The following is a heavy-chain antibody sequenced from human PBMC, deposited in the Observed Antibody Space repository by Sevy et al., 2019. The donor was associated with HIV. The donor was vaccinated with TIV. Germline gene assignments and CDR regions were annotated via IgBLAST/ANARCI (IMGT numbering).Heavy chain of an antibody. CDR3: AKDLITPITMIVVVTTTALDY. CDR1: GFTFSSYA. J-gene: IGHJ4*02. V-gene: IGHV3-23*01. CDR2: ISGSGGST. Sequence: GGSLRLSCAASGFTFSSYAMSWVRQAPGKGLEWVSAISGSGGSTYYADSVKGQFTISRDNSKNRLYLQMNSLRAEDTAVYYCAKDLITPITMIVVVTTTALDYWGQGTLVTVSS. D-gene: IGHD3-22*01.